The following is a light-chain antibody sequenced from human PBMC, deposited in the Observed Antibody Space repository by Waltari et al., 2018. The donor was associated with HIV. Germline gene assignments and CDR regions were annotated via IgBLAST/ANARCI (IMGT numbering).Light chain of an antibody. CDR2: TNK. V-gene: IGLV1-44*01. CDR3: AAWDASLNNWV. J-gene: IGLJ3*02. Sequence: QSVLTQPPSASGTPGQRVTISCSGSRSNIGSNAVNWYQHFPGKAPKLLIHTNKQRRAGVPDRFSGSNSGTSASLAISGLQSEDEADYYCAAWDASLNNWVFGGGTKLTVL. CDR1: RSNIGSNA.